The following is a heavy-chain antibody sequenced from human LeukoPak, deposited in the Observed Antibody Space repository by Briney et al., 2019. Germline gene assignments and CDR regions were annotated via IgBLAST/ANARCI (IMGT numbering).Heavy chain of an antibody. D-gene: IGHD3-9*01. V-gene: IGHV3-53*01. CDR1: GFTVSSNY. CDR2: IYSGGST. Sequence: GGSLRLSCAASGFTVSSNYMSWVRQAPGKGLEWVSVIYSGGSTYYADSVEGRFTISRDNSKNTLYLQMNSLRAEDTAVYYCARARSSYDILTGYFYYFDYWGQGTLVTVSS. CDR3: ARARSSYDILTGYFYYFDY. J-gene: IGHJ4*02.